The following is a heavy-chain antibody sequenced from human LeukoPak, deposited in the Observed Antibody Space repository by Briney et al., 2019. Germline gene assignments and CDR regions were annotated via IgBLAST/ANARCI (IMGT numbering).Heavy chain of an antibody. CDR2: ISWNSGSI. J-gene: IGHJ4*02. CDR1: EFTFNTYA. CDR3: AKDIYTRFLETGFDY. Sequence: GGSLRLSCAASEFTFNTYAVSWVRQAPGKGLEWVSGISWNSGSIGYADSVKGRFTISRDNAKNSLYLQMNSLRAEDTALYYCAKDIYTRFLETGFDYWGQGTLVTVSS. V-gene: IGHV3-9*01. D-gene: IGHD3-3*01.